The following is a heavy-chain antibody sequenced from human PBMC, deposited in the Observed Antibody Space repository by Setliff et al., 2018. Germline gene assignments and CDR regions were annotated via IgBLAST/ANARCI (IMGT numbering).Heavy chain of an antibody. CDR1: GFSFSGYY. D-gene: IGHD3-10*01. CDR3: ARDGVFYAMDV. CDR2: ISGNGITI. J-gene: IGHJ6*02. V-gene: IGHV3-11*04. Sequence: PGGSLRLPCAASGFSFSGYYMSWVRQAPGKGLEWISKISGNGITIYYADSVRGRFTISRDNAKNSLYLQMNSLRAEDTALYYCARDGVFYAMDVWGHGTTVTVSS.